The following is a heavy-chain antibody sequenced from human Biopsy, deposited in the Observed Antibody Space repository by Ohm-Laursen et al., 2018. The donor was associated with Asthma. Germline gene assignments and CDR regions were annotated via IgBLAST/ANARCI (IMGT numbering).Heavy chain of an antibody. CDR2: INAGNGNT. V-gene: IGHV1-3*01. J-gene: IGHJ4*02. CDR1: GYTFINYA. D-gene: IGHD1-7*01. Sequence: ASVKVSCKASGYTFINYAIHWVRQAPGQRLEWMGWINAGNGNTKYSQKFQGRVTMTRDTSTSTVYMELSSLRSEDTAVYYCARRGITGTTLDYWGQGTLVTVSS. CDR3: ARRGITGTTLDY.